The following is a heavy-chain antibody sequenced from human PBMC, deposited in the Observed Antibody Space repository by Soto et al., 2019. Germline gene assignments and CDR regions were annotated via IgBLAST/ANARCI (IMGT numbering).Heavy chain of an antibody. CDR1: GFTFGDYA. CDR2: IRSKAYGGTT. V-gene: IGHV3-49*04. CDR3: TRAQYSYGYGYAFDI. D-gene: IGHD5-18*01. Sequence: GGSLRLSCTASGFTFGDYAMSWVRQAPGKWLEWVGFIRSKAYGGTTEYAASVKGRFTISRDDSKSIAYLQMNSLKTEDTAVYYCTRAQYSYGYGYAFDIWGQGXMVTVSS. J-gene: IGHJ3*02.